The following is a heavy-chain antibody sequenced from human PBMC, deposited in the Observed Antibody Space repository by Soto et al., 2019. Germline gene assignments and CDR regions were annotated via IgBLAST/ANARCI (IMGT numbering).Heavy chain of an antibody. J-gene: IGHJ5*02. V-gene: IGHV1-69*13. Sequence: SVKVSCKTSGGTFSSYAISWVRQAPGQGLEWMGGIIPIFGTANYAQKFQGRVTITADESTSTAYMELSSLRSEDTAVYYCARPTRYYYDSSGQSAWFDPWGQGTLVTVSS. CDR2: IIPIFGTA. CDR1: GGTFSSYA. D-gene: IGHD3-22*01. CDR3: ARPTRYYYDSSGQSAWFDP.